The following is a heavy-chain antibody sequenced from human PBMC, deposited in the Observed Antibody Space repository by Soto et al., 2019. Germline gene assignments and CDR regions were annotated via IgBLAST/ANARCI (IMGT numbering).Heavy chain of an antibody. CDR3: ARSWVTGKGGMDG. J-gene: IGHJ6*02. D-gene: IGHD3-16*01. Sequence: QVQLVQSGAEVKKPGASVKVSCKTSGYTFTSYGLSWVRQAPGQGLEWMGWINGYTGNTNYAQKFQGRVTMTTDTSTNTAYLDLWTLISDDPAGYYCARSWVTGKGGMDGWGQGTTVTVSS. V-gene: IGHV1-18*01. CDR1: GYTFTSYG. CDR2: INGYTGNT.